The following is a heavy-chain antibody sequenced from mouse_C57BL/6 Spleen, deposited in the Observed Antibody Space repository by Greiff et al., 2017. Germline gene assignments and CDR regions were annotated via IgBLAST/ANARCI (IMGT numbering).Heavy chain of an antibody. CDR1: GFSLTSYG. J-gene: IGHJ4*01. V-gene: IGHV2-2*01. D-gene: IGHD3-3*01. Sequence: VKVVESGPGLVQPSQSLSITCTVSGFSLTSYGVHWVRQSPGKGLEWLGVIWSGGGTDYNAAFISRLSISKDNSTSQVFFKMNSLQADDTAIYYCARNPGHYFDYWGQGTSVTVSS. CDR3: ARNPGHYFDY. CDR2: IWSGGGT.